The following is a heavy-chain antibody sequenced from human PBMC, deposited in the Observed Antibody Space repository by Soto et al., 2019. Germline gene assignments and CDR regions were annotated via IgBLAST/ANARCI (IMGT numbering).Heavy chain of an antibody. Sequence: PSETLSLTCTVSGGSISSGGYYWSWIRQHPGKGLECIGYIYYSGSTYYNPSLKSRVTISVDTSKNHFSLKLSSVTAADTAVYYCASSKGGYCTNGVCSPAPLIDYWGQGTLVTVSS. CDR3: ASSKGGYCTNGVCSPAPLIDY. CDR2: IYYSGST. V-gene: IGHV4-31*03. J-gene: IGHJ4*02. CDR1: GGSISSGGYY. D-gene: IGHD2-8*01.